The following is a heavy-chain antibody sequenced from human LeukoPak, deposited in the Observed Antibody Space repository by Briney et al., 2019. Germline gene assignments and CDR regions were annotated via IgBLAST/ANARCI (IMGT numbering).Heavy chain of an antibody. V-gene: IGHV4-34*01. CDR2: INHSGST. CDR3: ARGPGPYCSSTSCFFDY. Sequence: SETLSLTCAVYGGSFSGYYWSWIRQPPGKGLEWIGEINHSGSTNYNPSLKSRVTISVDTSKNQFSLKLSSVTAADTAVYYCARGPGPYCSSTSCFFDYWGQGTLVTVSS. D-gene: IGHD2-2*01. J-gene: IGHJ4*02. CDR1: GGSFSGYY.